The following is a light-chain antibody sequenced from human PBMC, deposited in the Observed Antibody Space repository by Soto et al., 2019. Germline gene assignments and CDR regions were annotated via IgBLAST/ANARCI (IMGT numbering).Light chain of an antibody. CDR2: RAS. Sequence: QLTHSPSSLSASVGNRVTITCRASQGISNFLAWYQQKPGKAPKLLIYRASTLQSGVPSRFSGSGSGTDFSLTINNLQPEDFATYYCLQPNSFPWTCGQGTKGDIK. V-gene: IGKV1-9*01. CDR3: LQPNSFPWT. J-gene: IGKJ1*01. CDR1: QGISNF.